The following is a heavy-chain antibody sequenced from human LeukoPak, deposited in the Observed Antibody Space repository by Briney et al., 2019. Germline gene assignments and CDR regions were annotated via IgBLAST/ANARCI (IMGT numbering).Heavy chain of an antibody. CDR2: IYYSGRT. V-gene: IGHV4-39*01. CDR1: GGSISSSSYY. CDR3: ARPAYGSGSLSAFDI. D-gene: IGHD3-10*01. Sequence: SETPSLTCTVSGGSISSSSYYWGWIRQPPGKGLEWIGSIYYSGRTYHNPSLRSRVTISVDTSKNQFSLKLSSVTAADTAVYYCARPAYGSGSLSAFDIWGQGTMVTVSS. J-gene: IGHJ3*02.